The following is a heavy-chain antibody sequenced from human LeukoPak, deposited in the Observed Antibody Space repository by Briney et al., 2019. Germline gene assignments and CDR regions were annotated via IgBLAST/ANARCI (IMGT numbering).Heavy chain of an antibody. D-gene: IGHD5-12*01. V-gene: IGHV4-59*01. CDR3: ARGWLPTVDY. Sequence: SETLSLTCTVSGGSISTYYWSWIRQPPGKGLEWIGYIYYSGSTNYNPSLKSRVTISVDTSKNQFSLKLSSVTAADTAVYYCARGWLPTVDYRGQGTLVTVSS. CDR1: GGSISTYY. CDR2: IYYSGST. J-gene: IGHJ4*02.